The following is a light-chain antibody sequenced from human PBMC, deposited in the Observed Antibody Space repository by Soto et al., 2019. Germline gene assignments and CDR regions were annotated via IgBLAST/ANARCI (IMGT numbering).Light chain of an antibody. V-gene: IGKV1-5*03. CDR1: QTISSW. CDR2: KAS. J-gene: IGKJ1*01. Sequence: DIQMTQSPSTLSGSVGDRVTITSRASQTISSWLAWYQQKPGKAPKLLIYKASTLKSGVPSRFSGSGSGTECTLTISSLQPDDFATYYCQHYNSYSEAFGQGTKVDIK. CDR3: QHYNSYSEA.